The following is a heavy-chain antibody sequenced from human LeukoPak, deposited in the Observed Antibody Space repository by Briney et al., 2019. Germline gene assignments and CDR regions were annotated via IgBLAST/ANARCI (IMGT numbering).Heavy chain of an antibody. J-gene: IGHJ5*02. CDR1: GGTFSSYA. D-gene: IGHD3-16*01. Sequence: SVKVSCKASGGTFSSYAISWVRQAPGQGLEWMGRIIPIFGIANYAQKFQGRVTITADKSTSTAYMELSSLRSEDTAVYYCASGSGGMITFGGVVTDRKVRWPYNWFDPWGQGTLVTVSS. CDR2: IIPIFGIA. V-gene: IGHV1-69*04. CDR3: ASGSGGMITFGGVVTDRKVRWPYNWFDP.